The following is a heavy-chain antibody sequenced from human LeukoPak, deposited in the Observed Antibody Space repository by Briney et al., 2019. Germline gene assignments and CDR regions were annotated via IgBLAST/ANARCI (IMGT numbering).Heavy chain of an antibody. CDR3: ARVRSLRFLEWLFVDY. CDR2: INHSGST. CDR1: GGSISSGGYS. D-gene: IGHD3-3*01. Sequence: SQTLSLTCAVSGGSISSGGYSWSWIRQPPGKGLEWIGEINHSGSTNYNPSLKSRVTISVDTSKNQFSLKLSSVTAADTAVYYCARVRSLRFLEWLFVDYWGQGTLVTVSS. V-gene: IGHV4-30-2*01. J-gene: IGHJ4*02.